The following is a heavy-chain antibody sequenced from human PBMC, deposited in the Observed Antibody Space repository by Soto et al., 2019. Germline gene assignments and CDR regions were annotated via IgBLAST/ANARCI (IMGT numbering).Heavy chain of an antibody. Sequence: QVQLVQSGAEVKKPGASVKVSCKASGYTLSDANINWVRQAPGQGPEWMGIFNPRADTTNYAQTFQGRVTMPMDTPTRTDYIELSSLRSEDTAVYYCVSDLRVGGHYWVQGTLVTVSS. CDR1: GYTLSDAN. D-gene: IGHD1-26*01. CDR2: FNPRADTT. V-gene: IGHV1-46*01. J-gene: IGHJ4*02. CDR3: VSDLRVGGHY.